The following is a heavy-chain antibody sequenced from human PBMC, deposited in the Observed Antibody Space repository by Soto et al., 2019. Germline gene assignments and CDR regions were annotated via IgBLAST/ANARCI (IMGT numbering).Heavy chain of an antibody. CDR1: GASMIGNY. CDR3: ARPNMWYGKIQD. V-gene: IGHV4-59*01. D-gene: IGHD2-15*01. J-gene: IGHJ1*01. Sequence: QVQLQESGPGLVKPSETLSLTCTVSGASMIGNYWTWVRQPPGKGLEWIGNMFYSGTTNYNPSLKSRVTMSLDTSMNQFSLRLSSVTAADTAVYYCARPNMWYGKIQDWGQGTLVNVSS. CDR2: MFYSGTT.